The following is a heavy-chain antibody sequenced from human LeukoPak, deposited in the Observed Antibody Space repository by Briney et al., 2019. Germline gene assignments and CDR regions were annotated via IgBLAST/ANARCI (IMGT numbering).Heavy chain of an antibody. CDR3: ARGRSSVDY. CDR2: INQDGSEK. J-gene: IGHJ4*02. V-gene: IGHV3-7*01. D-gene: IGHD6-19*01. Sequence: GGSLRLSCEVSGFTFSRYWMSWVRQAPGKGLERVANINQDGSEKYYVDSVKGRFTMSRDNAKNLLYLQMNSLRAEDRAVYYCARGRSSVDYWGQGTLVTVSS. CDR1: GFTFSRYW.